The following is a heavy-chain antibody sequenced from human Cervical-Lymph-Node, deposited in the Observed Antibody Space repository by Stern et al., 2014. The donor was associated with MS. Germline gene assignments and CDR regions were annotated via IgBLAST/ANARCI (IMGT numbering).Heavy chain of an antibody. V-gene: IGHV1-69*09. Sequence: QVQLVQSGAEVKKPGSSVKVSCKASGGTFRSNTIAWVRQAPGQGLEWMGRIKPMFGLANYAQKFQGRVTITADSSTSTVYMELSSLRSEDTALYYCARDGTTYYDDVWGSYRYDYWGQGTLVTVSS. CDR1: GGTFRSNT. D-gene: IGHD3-16*02. CDR2: IKPMFGLA. J-gene: IGHJ4*02. CDR3: ARDGTTYYDDVWGSYRYDY.